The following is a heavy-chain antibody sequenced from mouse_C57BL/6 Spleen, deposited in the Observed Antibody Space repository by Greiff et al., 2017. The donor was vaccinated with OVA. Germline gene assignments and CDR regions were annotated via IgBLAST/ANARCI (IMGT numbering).Heavy chain of an antibody. V-gene: IGHV1-69*01. CDR2: IDPGDSYT. J-gene: IGHJ2*01. CDR3: ARGNYYSGSSSLDY. CDR1: GYTFTSYW. D-gene: IGHD1-1*01. Sequence: QVQLQQPGAELVMPGASVKMSCKASGYTFTSYWMHWVKQRPGQDLEWIGEIDPGDSYTNYNQKFKGKTTLNVDKSSSPAYLQLSSLTSEDSAVYYCARGNYYSGSSSLDYWGQGTTLTVSS.